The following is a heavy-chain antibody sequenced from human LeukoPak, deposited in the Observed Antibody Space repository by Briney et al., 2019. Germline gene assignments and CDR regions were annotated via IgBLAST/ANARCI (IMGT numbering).Heavy chain of an antibody. Sequence: AASVKVSCKASGYTFTTKAIHWLRQAPGQGPEWMGSIHAGSGNTLYSKHFQGRVTFTRDTSANTVYMDLSSLSSEDTAVYYCARWPGNYDWSVYDSWGQGTLVIVSS. D-gene: IGHD3-9*01. CDR3: ARWPGNYDWSVYDS. CDR1: GYTFTTKA. J-gene: IGHJ4*02. CDR2: IHAGSGNT. V-gene: IGHV1-3*01.